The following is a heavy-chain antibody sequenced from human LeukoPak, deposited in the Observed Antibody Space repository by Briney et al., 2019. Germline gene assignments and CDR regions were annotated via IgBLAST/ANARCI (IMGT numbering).Heavy chain of an antibody. V-gene: IGHV4-59*11. J-gene: IGHJ3*02. CDR2: IYYSGST. D-gene: IGHD3-10*01. CDR1: GGSISSHY. Sequence: SETLSLTCTVSGGSISSHYWSWIRQPPGKGLEWIGYIYYSGSTNYNPSLKSRVTISVDTSKNQFSLKLSSVTAADTAGYYCARVRRAFDIWGQGTMVTVSS. CDR3: ARVRRAFDI.